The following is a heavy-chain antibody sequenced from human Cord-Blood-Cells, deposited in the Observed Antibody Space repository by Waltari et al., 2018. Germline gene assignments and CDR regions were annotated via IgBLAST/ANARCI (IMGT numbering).Heavy chain of an antibody. Sequence: QVQLVQSGAEVKKPGASVKVSCKDSGYTFTSYAMHLVRQAPGQRLEWMGGIKAGNGNTRYSHKFQGRVTITRDTAASTAYMELSSMRSEDTAVYYCARGGNWGSRYVDYWGQGTLVTVSS. J-gene: IGHJ4*02. V-gene: IGHV1-3*01. CDR2: IKAGNGNT. CDR3: ARGGNWGSRYVDY. CDR1: GYTFTSYA. D-gene: IGHD7-27*01.